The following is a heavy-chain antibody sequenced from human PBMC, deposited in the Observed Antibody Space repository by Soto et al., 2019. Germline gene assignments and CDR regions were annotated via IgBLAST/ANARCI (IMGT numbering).Heavy chain of an antibody. J-gene: IGHJ1*01. CDR2: IYWDDDR. Sequence: SGPTLVNPTQTLTLTCTFTGFSLSTSGVGVAWIRQPPGKALEWLALIYWDDDRRYSPSLKSRLTITKDTSKNQVVLTMTNMDPVDTATYYCAYSRLPSTVTTSAEYFQHWGQGTLVTVSS. CDR3: AYSRLPSTVTTSAEYFQH. CDR1: GFSLSTSGVG. V-gene: IGHV2-5*02. D-gene: IGHD4-17*01.